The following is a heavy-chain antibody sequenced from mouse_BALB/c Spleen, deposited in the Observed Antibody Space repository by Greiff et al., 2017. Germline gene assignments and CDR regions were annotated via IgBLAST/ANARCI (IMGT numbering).Heavy chain of an antibody. V-gene: IGHV1-18*01. Sequence: VQLQQSGPELVKPGASMKISCKASGYSFTGYTMNWVKQSHGKNLEWIGLINPYNGGTSYNQKFKGKATLTVDKSSSTAYMELLSLTSEDSAVYYGARGITTADYYAMDYWGQGTSVTVSS. CDR2: INPYNGGT. CDR3: ARGITTADYYAMDY. J-gene: IGHJ4*01. D-gene: IGHD1-2*01. CDR1: GYSFTGYT.